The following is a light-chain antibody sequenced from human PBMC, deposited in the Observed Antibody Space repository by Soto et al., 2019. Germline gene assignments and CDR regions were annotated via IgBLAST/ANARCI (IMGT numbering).Light chain of an antibody. J-gene: IGLJ1*01. CDR1: SSDVGAYKY. Sequence: QSVLTQPASVSGSPGQSITISCTGTSSDVGAYKYVSWYQQHPGKVPKLIIYGVSNRPSGVSNRFSGSKSGNTAFLTISGLQPEDEADYYCSSFTGTTTLDVFGNGTKLTVL. CDR2: GVS. V-gene: IGLV2-14*03. CDR3: SSFTGTTTLDV.